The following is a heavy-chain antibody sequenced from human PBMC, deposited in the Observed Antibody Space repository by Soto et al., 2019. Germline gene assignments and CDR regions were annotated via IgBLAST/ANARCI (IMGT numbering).Heavy chain of an antibody. Sequence: ASVKVSCKASGYTFTGYYMHWVRQAPGQGLEWMGWINPNSGGTNYAQKFQGWVTMTRDTSISTAYMELSRLRSDDTAVYYCARGPYYDILTGYSTGDYYYYYYMDVWGKGTTVTVSS. J-gene: IGHJ6*03. CDR3: ARGPYYDILTGYSTGDYYYYYYMDV. V-gene: IGHV1-2*04. CDR1: GYTFTGYY. D-gene: IGHD3-9*01. CDR2: INPNSGGT.